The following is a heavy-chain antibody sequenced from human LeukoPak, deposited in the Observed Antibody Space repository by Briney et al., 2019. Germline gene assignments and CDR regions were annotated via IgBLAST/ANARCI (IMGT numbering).Heavy chain of an antibody. CDR1: GGSFSGYY. J-gene: IGHJ6*03. CDR2: INHSGST. V-gene: IGHV4-34*01. CDR3: ARVQYFDWSYYYYYYYMDV. D-gene: IGHD3-9*01. Sequence: SETLSLTCAVYGGSFSGYYWSWIRQPPGKGLEWIGEINHSGSTNYNPSLKSRVTISVDTSKNQFSLKLSSVTAADTAVYYCARVQYFDWSYYYYYYYMDVWGKGTTVTVSS.